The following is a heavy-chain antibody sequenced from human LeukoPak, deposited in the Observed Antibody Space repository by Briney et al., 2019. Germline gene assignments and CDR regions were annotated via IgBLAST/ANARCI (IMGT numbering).Heavy chain of an antibody. V-gene: IGHV3-21*01. Sequence: PGGSLRLSCAASGFTFSRYSVNWVRQAPGKGLEWVSCITGSSDYIFYAGSVRGRFTISRDNAKNSLYLQMNSLRAEDTAVYYCAKFKGHYGDSEYYFDYWGQGTLVTVSS. CDR2: ITGSSDYI. D-gene: IGHD3-10*01. CDR3: AKFKGHYGDSEYYFDY. CDR1: GFTFSRYS. J-gene: IGHJ4*02.